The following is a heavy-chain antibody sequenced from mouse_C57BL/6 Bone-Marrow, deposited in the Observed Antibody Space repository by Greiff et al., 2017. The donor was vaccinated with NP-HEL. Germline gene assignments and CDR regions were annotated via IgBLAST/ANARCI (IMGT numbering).Heavy chain of an antibody. D-gene: IGHD6-5*01. Sequence: QVQLQQPGAELVKPGASVKVSCKASGYTFTSYWMHWVKQRPGQGLEWIGRIHPSDSDTNYNQKFKGKSTLTVDKSSSTAYMQLSSLTSEDYAVYYCAIRTMRCYFDYWGQGTTLTVSS. J-gene: IGHJ2*01. CDR2: IHPSDSDT. CDR3: AIRTMRCYFDY. V-gene: IGHV1-74*01. CDR1: GYTFTSYW.